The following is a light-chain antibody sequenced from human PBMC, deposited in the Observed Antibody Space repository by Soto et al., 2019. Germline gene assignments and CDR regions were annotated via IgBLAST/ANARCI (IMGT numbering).Light chain of an antibody. J-gene: IGKJ2*01. CDR1: QTADKW. CDR3: QQYNDYPYT. V-gene: IGKV1-5*01. Sequence: DIQVPQSPSTLSASVGDRVIIACRASQTADKWVAWYQQKPGKAPNVLIYDASRLESGVPSRFSGSGSVTLFTLTISNLQPDDFATYYCQQYNDYPYTFGQGTKVEI. CDR2: DAS.